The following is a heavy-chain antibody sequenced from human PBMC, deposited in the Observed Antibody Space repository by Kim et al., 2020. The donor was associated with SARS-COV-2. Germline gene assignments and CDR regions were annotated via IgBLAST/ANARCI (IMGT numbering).Heavy chain of an antibody. CDR2: IVVGSGNT. V-gene: IGHV1-58*02. Sequence: SVKVSCKASGFTFTSSAMQWVRQARGQRLEWIGWIVVGSGNTNYAQKFQERVTITRDMSTSTAYMELSSLRSEDTAVYYCAATKDGYYDEGSFDYWGQGTLVTVSS. CDR3: AATKDGYYDEGSFDY. D-gene: IGHD3-22*01. CDR1: GFTFTSSA. J-gene: IGHJ4*02.